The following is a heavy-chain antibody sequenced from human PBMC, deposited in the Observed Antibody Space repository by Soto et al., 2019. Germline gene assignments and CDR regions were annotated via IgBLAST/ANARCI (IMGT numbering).Heavy chain of an antibody. CDR3: ARIDYYDSRNFDY. CDR1: GFTFSSYE. CDR2: ISSSGSTI. Sequence: GGSLRLSCAASGFTFSSYEMNWVRQAPGKGLEWVSYISSSGSTIYYADSVKGRFTISRDNAKNSLYLQMNSLRAEDTAVYYCARIDYYDSRNFDYWGQGTLVIVSS. D-gene: IGHD3-22*01. J-gene: IGHJ4*02. V-gene: IGHV3-48*03.